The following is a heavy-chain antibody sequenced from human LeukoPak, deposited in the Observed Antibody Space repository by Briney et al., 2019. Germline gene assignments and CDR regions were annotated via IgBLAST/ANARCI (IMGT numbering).Heavy chain of an antibody. Sequence: GGSLRLSCVASGVPFSSYWMTWVRQAPGKGLEWVANIKQDGSKKSYVDSVKGRFTISRDNAKNSLYLQMNSLRAEDTAIYYCTRVGYIDEGIDYWGQGTLVTVSS. CDR1: GVPFSSYW. CDR2: IKQDGSKK. D-gene: IGHD5-24*01. CDR3: TRVGYIDEGIDY. V-gene: IGHV3-7*04. J-gene: IGHJ4*02.